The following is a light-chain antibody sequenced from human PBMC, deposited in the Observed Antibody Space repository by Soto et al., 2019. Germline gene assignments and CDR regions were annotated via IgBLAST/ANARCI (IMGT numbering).Light chain of an antibody. CDR3: QQYNYYRT. CDR2: DVS. J-gene: IGKJ1*01. CDR1: QSIGGW. V-gene: IGKV1-5*01. Sequence: DIQMTQSPSTLSASVGSRVTITCRASQSIGGWLAWYQQKPGKAPKLLIHDVSNLQSGVPLRFSGSGSGTEFTLTISSLQPDDSATYYCQQYNYYRTFGQGTKVDI.